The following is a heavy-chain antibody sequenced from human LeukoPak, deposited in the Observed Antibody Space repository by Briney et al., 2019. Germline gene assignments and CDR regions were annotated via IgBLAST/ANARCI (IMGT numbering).Heavy chain of an antibody. J-gene: IGHJ5*02. D-gene: IGHD6-19*01. Sequence: SETLSLTCTVSGDSVSSPSYYWGWIRQPPGKGLEWIGNIYYSGSTFLNPSLESRVTMSVDASRNQFSLKLTSVTAADTAIYFCASRGRGWSLYNWFDPWHQGTLVTVSS. CDR3: ASRGRGWSLYNWFDP. CDR1: GDSVSSPSYY. CDR2: IYYSGST. V-gene: IGHV4-39*01.